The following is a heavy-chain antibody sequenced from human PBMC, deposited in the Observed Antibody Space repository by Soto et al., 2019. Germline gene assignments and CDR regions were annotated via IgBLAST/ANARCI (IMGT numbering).Heavy chain of an antibody. CDR2: IYPGDSDT. V-gene: IGHV5-51*01. Sequence: GESLKISCKGSGYSFTSYWIGWVRQMPGKGLEWMGIIYPGDSDTRYSPSFQGQVTISADKSISTAYLQWSSLKASDTARYYCARQKKDIVVVVAATTIPNWYFDLWGRGTLVTVSS. CDR1: GYSFTSYW. CDR3: ARQKKDIVVVVAATTIPNWYFDL. J-gene: IGHJ2*01. D-gene: IGHD2-15*01.